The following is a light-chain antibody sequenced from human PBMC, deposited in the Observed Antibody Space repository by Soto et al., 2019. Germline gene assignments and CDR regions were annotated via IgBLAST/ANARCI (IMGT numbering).Light chain of an antibody. CDR1: QSVSSSF. CDR3: QQYVTSPWA. J-gene: IGKJ1*01. V-gene: IGKV3-20*01. CDR2: RAS. Sequence: EIVLTQSPGTLSLSPGERATLSCRASQSVSSSFLAWYQQKPGQAPRLLIYRASNRATGIPDRFSGSGSGTDFTLTISRLEPEDFAVYYGQQYVTSPWAFGQGTKVAIE.